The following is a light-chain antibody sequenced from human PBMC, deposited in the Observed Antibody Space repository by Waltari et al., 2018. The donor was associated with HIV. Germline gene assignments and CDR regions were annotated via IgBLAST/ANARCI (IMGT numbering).Light chain of an antibody. CDR2: RNN. J-gene: IGLJ3*02. CDR1: SSNIGSHT. Sequence: QSVLTQPPSASGTPGQRVTISCSGSSSNIGSHTVNWYQQLPGTAPKLPIYRNNQRPSGVPDRFSGSKSGTSASLAISGLQSEDEADYYCAAWDDSLNGPNWVFGGGTKMTVL. CDR3: AAWDDSLNGPNWV. V-gene: IGLV1-44*01.